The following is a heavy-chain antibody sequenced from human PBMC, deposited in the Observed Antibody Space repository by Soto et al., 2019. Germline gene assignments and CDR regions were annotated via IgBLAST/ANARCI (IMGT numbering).Heavy chain of an antibody. CDR3: AKISNGYPDY. D-gene: IGHD5-18*01. J-gene: IGHJ4*01. V-gene: IGHV5-51*01. CDR1: GYDFSTHW. Sequence: GESLKISCNASGYDFSTHWIGWVRHMPGKGLQWMAIIYPSDSDTKYSPSFQGHVTISVDKSISTTYLQWSSLKASDTAMYYCAKISNGYPDYWGQGTLVTVSS. CDR2: IYPSDSDT.